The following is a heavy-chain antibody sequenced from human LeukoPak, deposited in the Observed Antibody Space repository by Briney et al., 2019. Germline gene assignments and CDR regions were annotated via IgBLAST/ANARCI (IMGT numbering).Heavy chain of an antibody. CDR3: ARGMSVDMATISGINV. CDR2: ISSSGTTI. D-gene: IGHD5-24*01. CDR1: GFTFSDYF. V-gene: IGHV3-11*01. Sequence: PGVSLRLSCAASGFTFSDYFMTWIRQAPGRGLEWISYISSSGTTIYYRESVKGRFTISRDNAKNSLYPHMNNLRAEDTAVYYCARGMSVDMATISGINVWGQGTTVTVSS. J-gene: IGHJ6*02.